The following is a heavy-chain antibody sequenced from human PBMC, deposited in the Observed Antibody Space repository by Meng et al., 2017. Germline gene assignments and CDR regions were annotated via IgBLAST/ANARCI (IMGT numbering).Heavy chain of an antibody. CDR2: INHSGST. CDR3: ARKFTMVRGIYNCFDP. Sequence: QVQLHQWGAGLLNPAETLSPTCAVYGGSFSGYYCSWNRQPPRKGLEWIGEINHSGSTNYNPSLKSRGTISVDTSKNQFSLKLSSVTAADTAVYYCARKFTMVRGIYNCFDPWGQGTLVTVSS. J-gene: IGHJ5*02. D-gene: IGHD3-10*01. CDR1: GGSFSGYY. V-gene: IGHV4-34*01.